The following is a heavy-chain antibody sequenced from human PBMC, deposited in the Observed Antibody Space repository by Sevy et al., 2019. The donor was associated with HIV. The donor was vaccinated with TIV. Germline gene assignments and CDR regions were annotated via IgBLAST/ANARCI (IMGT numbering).Heavy chain of an antibody. CDR2: ISWDGDDK. Sequence: GGSLRLSCAASGFTFDDYTMHWVRQAPGKGLEWVSLISWDGDDKYYGDSVKGRFTISIDNSKNSLYLQMNSLRTEDTALYFCAKKGSEITSAGSYFDYWGQGALVTVSS. CDR3: AKKGSEITSAGSYFDY. CDR1: GFTFDDYT. V-gene: IGHV3-43*01. D-gene: IGHD3-10*01. J-gene: IGHJ4*02.